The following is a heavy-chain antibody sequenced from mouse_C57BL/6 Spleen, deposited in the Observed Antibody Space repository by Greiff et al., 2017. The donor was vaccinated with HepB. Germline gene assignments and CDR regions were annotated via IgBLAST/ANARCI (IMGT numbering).Heavy chain of an antibody. CDR3: ARLGVYDWAY. CDR1: GYTFTSYW. V-gene: IGHV1-64*01. J-gene: IGHJ3*01. D-gene: IGHD2-12*01. CDR2: IHPNSGST. Sequence: VKLQQPGAELVKPGASVKLSCKASGYTFTSYWMHWVKQRPGQGLEWIGMIHPNSGSTNYNEKFKSKATLTVDKSSSTAYMQLSSLTSEDSAVYYCARLGVYDWAYWGQGTLVTVSA.